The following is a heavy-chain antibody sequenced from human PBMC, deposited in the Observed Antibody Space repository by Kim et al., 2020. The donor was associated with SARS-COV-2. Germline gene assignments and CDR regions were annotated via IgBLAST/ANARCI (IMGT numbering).Heavy chain of an antibody. V-gene: IGHV4-59*08. Sequence: STTYTPSLKRRVTISVDTAKTQFSLKLSSVTAADTAVYYCARRAGGLLDYWGQGTLVTVSS. CDR2: ST. CDR3: ARRAGGLLDY. J-gene: IGHJ4*02.